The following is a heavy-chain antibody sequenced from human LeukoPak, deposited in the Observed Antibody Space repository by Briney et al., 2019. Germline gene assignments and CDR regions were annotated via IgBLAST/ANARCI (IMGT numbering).Heavy chain of an antibody. CDR2: INHSGST. CDR3: ARGRRGMVRGAAY. J-gene: IGHJ4*02. Sequence: PSETLSLTCAVYGGSFSGYYWSWIRQPPGKGLEWIGEINHSGSTNYDPSLKSRVTISVDTSKNQFSLKLSSVTAAGTAVYYCARGRRGMVRGAAYWGQGTLVTVSS. V-gene: IGHV4-34*01. D-gene: IGHD3-10*01. CDR1: GGSFSGYY.